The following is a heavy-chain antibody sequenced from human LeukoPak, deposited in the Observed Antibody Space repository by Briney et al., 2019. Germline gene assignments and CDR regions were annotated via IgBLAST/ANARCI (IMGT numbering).Heavy chain of an antibody. CDR2: IYTSGGT. CDR1: GGSISSGSYY. CDR3: VRVTTGGYYNC. J-gene: IGHJ4*02. D-gene: IGHD3-22*01. V-gene: IGHV4-61*02. Sequence: SQTLSLTCTVSGGSISSGSYYWSWIRQPAGKGLEWIGRIYTSGGTNYNPSLKSRVTISVDTSKNQFSLKLSSVTAADTAVYYCVRVTTGGYYNCWGQGTLVTVSS.